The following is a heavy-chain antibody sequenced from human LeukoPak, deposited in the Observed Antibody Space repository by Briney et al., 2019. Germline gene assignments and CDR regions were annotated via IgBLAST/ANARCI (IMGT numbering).Heavy chain of an antibody. J-gene: IGHJ4*02. CDR2: ISGSGTYI. CDR1: GFTFSNAW. D-gene: IGHD3-10*01. CDR3: ARDHHSGSGRSFDY. V-gene: IGHV3-21*01. Sequence: GGSLRLSCAASGFTFSNAWMSWVRQAPGKGLEWVSSISGSGTYIFYADSLKGRFTISRDTAKNSLYLQMNSLRAEDTAVYYCARDHHSGSGRSFDYWGQGTLVTVSS.